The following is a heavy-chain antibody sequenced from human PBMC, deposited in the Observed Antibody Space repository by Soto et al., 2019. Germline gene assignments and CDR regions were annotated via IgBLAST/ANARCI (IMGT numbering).Heavy chain of an antibody. J-gene: IGHJ4*02. Sequence: QVQLVESGGGVVQPGRSLRLSCAASGFTFSSYAMHWVRQAPGKGLEWVAVIAYDGSNKYYADSVKGRFTISRDNSKNTRYLQLNSLRAEDTAVYYCVRVPSSSGRANFDYWGQGTLVTVSS. CDR1: GFTFSSYA. D-gene: IGHD2-15*01. CDR3: VRVPSSSGRANFDY. CDR2: IAYDGSNK. V-gene: IGHV3-30-3*01.